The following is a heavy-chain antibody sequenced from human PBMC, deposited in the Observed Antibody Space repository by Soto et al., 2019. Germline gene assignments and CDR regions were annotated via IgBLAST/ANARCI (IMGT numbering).Heavy chain of an antibody. D-gene: IGHD2-2*01. CDR1: GYTFTGYY. CDR3: AREDRDRETGLVPAAIDGMDV. V-gene: IGHV1-2*04. J-gene: IGHJ6*02. CDR2: INPNSGGT. Sequence: GASVKVSCKASGYTFTGYYMHWVRQAPGQGLEWMGWINPNSGGTNYAQKFQGWVTMTRDTSISTAYMELSSLRSDDTAVYYCAREDRDRETGLVPAAIDGMDVWGQGTTVTVSS.